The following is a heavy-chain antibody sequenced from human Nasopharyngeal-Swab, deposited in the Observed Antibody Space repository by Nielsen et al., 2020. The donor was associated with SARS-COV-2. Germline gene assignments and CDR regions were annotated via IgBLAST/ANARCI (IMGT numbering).Heavy chain of an antibody. CDR2: IVPALGLP. CDR3: AREGEYGSYDAPDY. V-gene: IGHV1-69*10. CDR1: GGSFTNSA. D-gene: IGHD3-10*01. J-gene: IGHJ4*02. Sequence: SVTVSCKTSGGSFTNSAINWVRQAPGQGLEWMGGIVPALGLPNYAQNFRGRVTISADRSTTTSYLELSSLRSEDTAIYYCAREGEYGSYDAPDYWGQGTLVTVSS.